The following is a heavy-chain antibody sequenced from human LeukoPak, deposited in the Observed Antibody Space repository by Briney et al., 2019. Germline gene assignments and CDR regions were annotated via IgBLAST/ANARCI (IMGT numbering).Heavy chain of an antibody. J-gene: IGHJ4*02. CDR2: INPSGGST. CDR3: AREGVINGPLDY. D-gene: IGHD3-22*01. CDR1: GYTFTSYY. V-gene: IGHV1-46*01. Sequence: ASVKVSCKASGYTFTSYYMHWVRQAPGQGLEWMGIINPSGGSTSYAQKFQGRVTMTRDTSTSTVYMELSSLRSVDTAVYYCAREGVINGPLDYWGQGTLVTVSS.